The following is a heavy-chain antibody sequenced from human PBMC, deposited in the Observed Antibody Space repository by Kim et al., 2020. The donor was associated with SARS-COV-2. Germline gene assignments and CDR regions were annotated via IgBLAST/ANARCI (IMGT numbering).Heavy chain of an antibody. CDR2: ISRDSNHI. CDR1: GFTFSDYT. V-gene: IGHV3-21*01. CDR3: ARRYYGLPIYPFDY. J-gene: IGHJ4*02. Sequence: GGSLRLSCAASGFTFSDYTMNWVRQAPGKGLEWVSSISRDSNHIYYADSVKGRFTSSRDNAKNSVYLQMNSLRADDTAVYYCARRYYGLPIYPFDYWGQG. D-gene: IGHD3-10*01.